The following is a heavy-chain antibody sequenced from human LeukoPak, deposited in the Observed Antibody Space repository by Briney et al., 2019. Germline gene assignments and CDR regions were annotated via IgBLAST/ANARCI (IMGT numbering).Heavy chain of an antibody. CDR2: IYTSGST. Sequence: SETLSLTCTVSGGSISSYYWSWIRRPAGKGLEWIGRIYTSGSTNYNPSLKSRVTMSVDTSKNQCSLKLSSVTAADTAVYYCARDTAMAPDYYFDYWGQGTLVTVSS. CDR3: ARDTAMAPDYYFDY. V-gene: IGHV4-4*07. J-gene: IGHJ4*02. D-gene: IGHD5-18*01. CDR1: GGSISSYY.